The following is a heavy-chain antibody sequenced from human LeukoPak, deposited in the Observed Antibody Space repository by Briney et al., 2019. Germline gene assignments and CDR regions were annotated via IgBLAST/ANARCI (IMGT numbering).Heavy chain of an antibody. CDR1: GFSFSTYS. J-gene: IGHJ4*02. Sequence: PGGSLRLSCAASGFSFSTYSMNWVRQAPGKGLEWVSSISSSSSYIYYADSVKGRFTISRDNAKDSLYLQMNSLRAEDTAVYYCARDWRAAAGFDYWGQGTLVTVSS. CDR3: ARDWRAAAGFDY. CDR2: ISSSSSYI. D-gene: IGHD6-13*01. V-gene: IGHV3-21*01.